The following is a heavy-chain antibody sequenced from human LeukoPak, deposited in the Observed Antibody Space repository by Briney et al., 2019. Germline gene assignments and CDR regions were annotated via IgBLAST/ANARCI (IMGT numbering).Heavy chain of an antibody. CDR1: GFTFSSYS. V-gene: IGHV3-21*01. Sequence: PGGSLRLSCAASGFTFSSYSMNWVRQAPGKGLDSVSSISSSSSYIYYADSVKGRFTISRDNAKNSLYLQMNSLRAEDTAVYYCARSNGGVTPDYWGQGTLVTVSS. CDR3: ARSNGGVTPDY. CDR2: ISSSSSYI. D-gene: IGHD2-21*02. J-gene: IGHJ4*02.